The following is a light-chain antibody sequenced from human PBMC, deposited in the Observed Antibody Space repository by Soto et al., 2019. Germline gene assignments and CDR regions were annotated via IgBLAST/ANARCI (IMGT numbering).Light chain of an antibody. V-gene: IGKV1-39*01. CDR3: HQTDSIPET. CDR1: QSIRSF. Sequence: DIQMTQSPSSLSASVGDRVTITCRASQSIRSFLNWYQQKPGKAPKLLIYAASTLQSGVPSRFSGSGSGTDFTLTINSLQPEDFATYYCHQTDSIPETFGQGTKVEIK. CDR2: AAS. J-gene: IGKJ1*01.